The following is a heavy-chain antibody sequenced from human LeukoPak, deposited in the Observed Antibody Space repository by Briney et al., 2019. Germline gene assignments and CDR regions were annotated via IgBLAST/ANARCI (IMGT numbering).Heavy chain of an antibody. V-gene: IGHV3-30*03. CDR1: GFTVSTNY. J-gene: IGHJ4*02. CDR2: IADDGKDK. D-gene: IGHD6-25*01. Sequence: GGSLRLSCAASGFTVSTNYMSWVRQAPEKGLEWVAVIADDGKDKHYVESVKGRFTISRDNSKNTLYLQMNSLRVEDTAVYYCARDRHIAAAGYYFDYWGQGTLVTVSS. CDR3: ARDRHIAAAGYYFDY.